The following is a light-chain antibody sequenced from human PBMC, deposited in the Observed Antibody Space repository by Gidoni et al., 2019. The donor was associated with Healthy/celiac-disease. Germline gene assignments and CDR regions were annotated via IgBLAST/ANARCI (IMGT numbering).Light chain of an antibody. Sequence: DIVMTQSPDSLAVSLGERATINCKSSQSVLYSSNNKNYLAWYQQKPGQPPTLLIYWASTRESGVPDRFSGSGSGTDFTLTISSLQAEDVAVYYCQQYYSTTWTFXXXTKVEIK. CDR3: QQYYSTTWT. V-gene: IGKV4-1*01. CDR1: QSVLYSSNNKNY. J-gene: IGKJ1*01. CDR2: WAS.